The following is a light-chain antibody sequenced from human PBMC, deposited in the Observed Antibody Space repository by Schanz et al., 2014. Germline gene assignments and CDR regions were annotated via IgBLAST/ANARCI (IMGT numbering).Light chain of an antibody. Sequence: QSALTQPASVSGSPGQSITISCTGTSSDVGGYNYVSWYQQHPGKAPKLMIYDVSDRPSGVSNRCSGSKSGNTASLTISGLQAEDDADYYCCSYAGSPYVFGTGTKLTVL. J-gene: IGLJ1*01. V-gene: IGLV2-14*01. CDR1: SSDVGGYNY. CDR3: CSYAGSPYV. CDR2: DVS.